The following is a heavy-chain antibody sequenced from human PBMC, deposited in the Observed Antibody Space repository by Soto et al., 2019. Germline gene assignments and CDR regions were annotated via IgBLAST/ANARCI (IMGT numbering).Heavy chain of an antibody. CDR2: MNPDSGHA. CDR3: ARRPHCSGGICYYGLDN. Sequence: QVQLVQSGAEVKKPGASVKVSCKASGYTFTNSDINWVRQAPGQGLEWMGWMNPDSGHAAYPQKFQGRVTLTTSTSTSTVYMEMRSLGSEDTAVYYCARRPHCSGGICYYGLDNWGQGTLVTVSS. V-gene: IGHV1-8*01. J-gene: IGHJ4*02. CDR1: GYTFTNSD. D-gene: IGHD2-15*01.